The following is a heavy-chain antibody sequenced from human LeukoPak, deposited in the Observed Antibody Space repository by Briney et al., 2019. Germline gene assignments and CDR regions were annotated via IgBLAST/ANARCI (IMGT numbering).Heavy chain of an antibody. J-gene: IGHJ4*02. D-gene: IGHD4-17*01. CDR2: VHYSGTA. CDR3: ARGYGDFRVEGRYFHS. CDR1: DGSITNYD. V-gene: IGHV4-59*01. Sequence: SETLSLTCTVSDGSITNYDWSWVRQPPGKGLEFIGHVHYSGTANYNPPLRSRVPISINTSKKHFFLKLKSVTAADTSVFYFARGYGDFRVEGRYFHSWGQGTLDTVSS.